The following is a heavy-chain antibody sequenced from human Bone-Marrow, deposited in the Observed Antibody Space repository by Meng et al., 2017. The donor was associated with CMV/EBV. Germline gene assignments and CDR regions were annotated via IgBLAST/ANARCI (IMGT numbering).Heavy chain of an antibody. D-gene: IGHD2-2*01. CDR3: ARIRVVPTATLYYFDY. V-gene: IGHV4-38-2*01. CDR1: GFTFSDYY. Sequence: ESLKISCAASGFTFSDYYMSWIRQAPGKGLEWIGSIYYSGSTYYNPSLKSRVTISVDTSKNQFSLKLSSVTAADTAVYYCARIRVVPTATLYYFDYCGQGTLVTVSS. J-gene: IGHJ4*02. CDR2: IYYSGST.